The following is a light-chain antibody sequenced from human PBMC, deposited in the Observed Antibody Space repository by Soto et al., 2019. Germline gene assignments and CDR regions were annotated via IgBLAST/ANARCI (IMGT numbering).Light chain of an antibody. J-gene: IGKJ1*01. V-gene: IGKV1-5*03. Sequence: DIQITQSPSTLCAWVVVRVSITCRASQSISIWLAWYQQEPGKAPKLLIHKASSLQSGVPSRFSGSGSGTDFTLTISSLHPDDFATYYCKQYKSYSPTFGEGTKV. CDR1: QSISIW. CDR2: KAS. CDR3: KQYKSYSPT.